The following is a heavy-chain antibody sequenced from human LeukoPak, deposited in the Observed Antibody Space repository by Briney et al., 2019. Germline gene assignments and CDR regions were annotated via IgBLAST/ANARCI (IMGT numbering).Heavy chain of an antibody. V-gene: IGHV4-34*01. Sequence: SETLSLTCAVYGGSFSGYYWSWIRQPPGKGLEWIGEINHSGSTNYNPSLKSRVTISVDTSKNQFSLKLSSVTAADTAVYYCAREATIVGATMIWGQGALVIVSS. CDR2: INHSGST. CDR3: AREATIVGATMI. J-gene: IGHJ4*02. CDR1: GGSFSGYY. D-gene: IGHD1-26*01.